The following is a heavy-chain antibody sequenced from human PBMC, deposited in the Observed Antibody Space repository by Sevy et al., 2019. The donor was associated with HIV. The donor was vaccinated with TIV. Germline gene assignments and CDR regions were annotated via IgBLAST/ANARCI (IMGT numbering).Heavy chain of an antibody. CDR2: INSDGGST. CDR1: GFNFYIYW. V-gene: IGHV3-74*01. CDR3: ARGTAGTFDY. J-gene: IGHJ4*02. Sequence: GGSLRLSCAASGFNFYIYWIHWVRQAPGKGLVWVSRINSDGGSTSHADSVKGRFTISRDNAKKTLYLQMSSLRAEDTAVYYCARGTAGTFDYWGQGTLVTVSS. D-gene: IGHD1-1*01.